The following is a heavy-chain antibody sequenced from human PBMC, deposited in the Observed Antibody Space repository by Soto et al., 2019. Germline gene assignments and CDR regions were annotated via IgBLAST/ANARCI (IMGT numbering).Heavy chain of an antibody. D-gene: IGHD2-2*03. CDR1: GFTFSSYA. CDR2: ISGSDVST. V-gene: IGHV3-23*01. Sequence: GSLRLSCAVSGFTFSSYAMTWVRQAPGKGLEWVSGISGSDVSTYYADSVKGRFTISRGNSKNTLYLQMNSLRAEDTAVYFCAREVWIALSPYYYYGMDVWGQGTTVTVSS. CDR3: AREVWIALSPYYYYGMDV. J-gene: IGHJ6*02.